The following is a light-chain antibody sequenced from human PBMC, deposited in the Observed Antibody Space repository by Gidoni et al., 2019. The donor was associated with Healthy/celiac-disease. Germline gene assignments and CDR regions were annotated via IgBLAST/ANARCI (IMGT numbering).Light chain of an antibody. CDR3: QQYNSYSPFT. CDR1: QSISSW. Sequence: DIQMTQSPSTLSASVGDRVTITCRASQSISSWLAWYQQKPGKAPKLLIYDASSLESGVPSSFSGSGSGTEFTLTISSLQPDDFATYYCQQYNSYSPFTFGSGTKVDIK. J-gene: IGKJ3*01. V-gene: IGKV1-5*01. CDR2: DAS.